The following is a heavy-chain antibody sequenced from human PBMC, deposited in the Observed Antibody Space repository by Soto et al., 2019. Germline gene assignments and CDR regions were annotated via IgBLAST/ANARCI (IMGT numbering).Heavy chain of an antibody. CDR3: ATDPVAVTGSFIDS. J-gene: IGHJ4*02. D-gene: IGHD2-21*02. CDR2: ISYDGRET. Sequence: LRLSCAASGFTFSAYAFHWVRQAPGKGLEWLSVISYDGRETHYADSVEGRFIISRDSSKKTAYLQMNSLRGDDTAVYFCATDPVAVTGSFIDSWGQGTLVTVSS. V-gene: IGHV3-30-3*01. CDR1: GFTFSAYA.